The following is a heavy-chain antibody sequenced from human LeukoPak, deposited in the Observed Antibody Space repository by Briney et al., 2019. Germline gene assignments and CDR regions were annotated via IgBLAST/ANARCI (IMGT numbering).Heavy chain of an antibody. CDR3: AREEWELLFDP. D-gene: IGHD1-26*01. V-gene: IGHV1-2*02. CDR1: GYTFTSYG. Sequence: ASVKVSCKASGYTFTSYGISWVRQAPGQGLEWMGWINPNSGGTNYAQKFQGRVTMTRDTSISTAYMELSRLRSDDTAVYYCAREEWELLFDPWGQGTLVTVSS. J-gene: IGHJ5*02. CDR2: INPNSGGT.